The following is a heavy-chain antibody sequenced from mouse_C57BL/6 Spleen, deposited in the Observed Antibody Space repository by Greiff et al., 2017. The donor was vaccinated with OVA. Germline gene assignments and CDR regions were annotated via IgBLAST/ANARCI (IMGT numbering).Heavy chain of an antibody. CDR3: ARDGLYDAMDY. J-gene: IGHJ4*01. CDR2: ISSGSSTI. Sequence: EVKLVESGGGLVKPGGSLKLSCAASGFTFSDYGMHWVRQAPEKGLEWVAYISSGSSTIYYADTVKGRFTISRDNAKNTLFLQMTSLRSEDTAMYYCARDGLYDAMDYWGQGTSVTVSS. CDR1: GFTFSDYG. V-gene: IGHV5-17*01.